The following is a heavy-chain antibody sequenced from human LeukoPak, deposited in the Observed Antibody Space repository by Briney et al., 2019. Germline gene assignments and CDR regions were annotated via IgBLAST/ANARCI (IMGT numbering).Heavy chain of an antibody. D-gene: IGHD2-2*01. V-gene: IGHV1-69*13. CDR3: ARVSRPSRYCSSTSCYSAFDI. J-gene: IGHJ3*02. Sequence: SVKVSCKASGGTFSSYAISWVRQAPGQGLEWMGGIIPIFGTANYAQKFQGRVTITADESTSTAYMELSSLRSDDTAVYYCARVSRPSRYCSSTSCYSAFDIWGQGTMVTVSS. CDR2: IIPIFGTA. CDR1: GGTFSSYA.